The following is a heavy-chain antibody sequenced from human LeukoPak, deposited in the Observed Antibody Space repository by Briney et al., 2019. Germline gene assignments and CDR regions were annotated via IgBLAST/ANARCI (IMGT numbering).Heavy chain of an antibody. V-gene: IGHV4-31*03. CDR3: ASGTMVRGVIDQNWFDP. D-gene: IGHD3-10*01. Sequence: SQTLSLTCTVSGGSISSGGYYWSWIRQHPGKGLEWIGYIYYSGSTYYNPSLKSRVTISVDTSKNQFSLKLSSVTAADTAVYYCASGTMVRGVIDQNWFDPWGQGTLVTVSS. CDR1: GGSISSGGYY. CDR2: IYYSGST. J-gene: IGHJ5*02.